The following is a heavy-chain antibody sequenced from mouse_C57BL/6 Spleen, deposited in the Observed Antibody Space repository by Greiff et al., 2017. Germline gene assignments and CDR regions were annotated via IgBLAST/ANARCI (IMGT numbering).Heavy chain of an antibody. Sequence: VQLQESGAELARPGASVKLSCKASGYTFTSYGISWVKQRTGQGLAWIGEIYPRSGNTYYNEKFKGKATLTADKSSSTAYIELRSLTSEDSSVYFCAIISLTGAYYFAYWGQGTTLTVSS. CDR3: AIISLTGAYYFAY. D-gene: IGHD4-1*01. CDR1: GYTFTSYG. J-gene: IGHJ2*01. CDR2: IYPRSGNT. V-gene: IGHV1-81*01.